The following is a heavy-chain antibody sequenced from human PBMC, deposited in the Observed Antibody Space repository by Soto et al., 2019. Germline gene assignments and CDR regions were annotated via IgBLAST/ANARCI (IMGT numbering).Heavy chain of an antibody. J-gene: IGHJ6*02. V-gene: IGHV1-69*01. CDR1: GGTFSSYA. D-gene: IGHD5-18*01. Sequence: QVQLVQSGAEVKKPGSSVKVSCKASGGTFSSYAISWVRQAPGQGLEWMGGIIPIFGTANYAQKFQGRVTITADESTSTAYMELSSLRSEDTAVYYCARDLRIKWIQLWSNYYYYGMDVWGQGTTVTVSS. CDR3: ARDLRIKWIQLWSNYYYYGMDV. CDR2: IIPIFGTA.